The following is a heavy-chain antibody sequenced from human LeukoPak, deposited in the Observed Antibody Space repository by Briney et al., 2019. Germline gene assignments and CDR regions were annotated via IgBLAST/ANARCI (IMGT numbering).Heavy chain of an antibody. J-gene: IGHJ5*02. Sequence: SETLSLTCAVYGGSFSGYYWSWIRQPPGKGLEWIGEINHSGSTNYNPSLKSRVTISVDTSKNQFSLKLSSVTAADTAVYYCAIGYCSGTSCFPFDPWGQGTLVTVSS. V-gene: IGHV4-34*01. CDR3: AIGYCSGTSCFPFDP. D-gene: IGHD2-2*01. CDR1: GGSFSGYY. CDR2: INHSGST.